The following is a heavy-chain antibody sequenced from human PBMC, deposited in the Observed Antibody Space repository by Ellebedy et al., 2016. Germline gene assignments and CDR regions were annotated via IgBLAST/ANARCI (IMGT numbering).Heavy chain of an antibody. J-gene: IGHJ5*02. D-gene: IGHD6-13*01. CDR1: GYSFTSYW. V-gene: IGHV5-51*01. CDR3: ARRFWQQLDVNWFDP. CDR2: IYPGDSDT. Sequence: GESLKISXKGSGYSFTSYWIGWVRQMPGKGLEWMGIIYPGDSDTRYSPSFQGQVTISADKSISTAYLQWSSLKASDTAMYYCARRFWQQLDVNWFDPWGQGTLVTVSS.